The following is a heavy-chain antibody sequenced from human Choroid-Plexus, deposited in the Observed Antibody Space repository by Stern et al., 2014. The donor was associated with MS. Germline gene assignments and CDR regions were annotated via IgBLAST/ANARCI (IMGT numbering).Heavy chain of an antibody. V-gene: IGHV3-30*18. CDR1: GFSFSSFG. D-gene: IGHD2/OR15-2a*01. CDR2: ISYDGSK. CDR3: AKERQYLTFFFDF. J-gene: IGHJ4*02. Sequence: VQLVESGGAVVQPGRPLRLSCAASGFSFSSFGMHWVRQAPGKGLEWVALISYDGSKDYADSVKGRFAIARDNSKNTLYLQMNSLRAEDTAVYYCAKERQYLTFFFDFWGQGSLVTVSS.